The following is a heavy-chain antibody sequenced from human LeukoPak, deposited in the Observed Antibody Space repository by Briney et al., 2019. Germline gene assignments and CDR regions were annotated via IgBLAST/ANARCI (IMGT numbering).Heavy chain of an antibody. V-gene: IGHV3-9*01. CDR3: AKAGVPFGELLLLDY. CDR1: GLTFDDYA. CDR2: ISWNSGSI. D-gene: IGHD3-10*01. Sequence: GRSLRLSCAASGLTFDDYAMHWVRQAPGKGLEWVSGISWNSGSIGYADSVKGRFTISRDNAKNSLYLQMNSLRAEDTALYYCAKAGVPFGELLLLDYWGQGTLVTVSS. J-gene: IGHJ4*02.